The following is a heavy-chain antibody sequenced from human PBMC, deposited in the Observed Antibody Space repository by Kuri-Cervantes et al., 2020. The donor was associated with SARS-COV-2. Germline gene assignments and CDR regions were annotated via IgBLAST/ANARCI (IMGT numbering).Heavy chain of an antibody. Sequence: KVSCKGSGYIFTSYWIGWVRQMPGKGLEWMGIIYPGDSDTRYSPSFQGQVTIPADKSISTAYLQWSSLKASDTAMYYCARLNSSWNRHYFDYWGQGTLVTVSS. CDR3: ARLNSSWNRHYFDY. D-gene: IGHD6-13*01. CDR1: GYIFTSYW. J-gene: IGHJ4*02. CDR2: IYPGDSDT. V-gene: IGHV5-51*01.